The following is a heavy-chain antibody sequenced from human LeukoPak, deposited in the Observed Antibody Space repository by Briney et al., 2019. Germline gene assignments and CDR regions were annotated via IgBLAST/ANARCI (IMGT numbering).Heavy chain of an antibody. V-gene: IGHV4-30-4*01. CDR1: GGSISSGDYY. D-gene: IGHD3-22*01. J-gene: IGHJ4*02. CDR2: IYYSGST. CDR3: ARAVDYYDSSGYPLFDY. Sequence: SETLSPTCTVSGGSISSGDYYWSWIRQPPGKGLEWIGYIYYSGSTYYNPSLKSRVTISVDTSKNQFSLKLSSVTAADTAVYYCARAVDYYDSSGYPLFDYWGQGTLVTVSS.